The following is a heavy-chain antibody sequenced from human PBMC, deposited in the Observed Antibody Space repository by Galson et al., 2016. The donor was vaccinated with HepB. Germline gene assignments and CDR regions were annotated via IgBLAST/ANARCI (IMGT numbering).Heavy chain of an antibody. V-gene: IGHV3-15*07. CDR2: IKSKNDDGTTTT. CDR1: GFTFSVAW. D-gene: IGHD3-3*01. Sequence: SLRLSCAVSGFTFSVAWMNWVRQAPGKGLEWVGRIKSKNDDGTTTTDYAAPVKGRFTISRDDSKNTLFLQMNTLKIEDTAVYYCTTGPFEVGSVGGYDFWGQGTLVTVSS. CDR3: TTGPFEVGSVGGYDF. J-gene: IGHJ4*02.